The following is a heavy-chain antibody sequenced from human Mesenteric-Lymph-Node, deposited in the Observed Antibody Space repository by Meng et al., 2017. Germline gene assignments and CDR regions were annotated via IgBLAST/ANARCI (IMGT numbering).Heavy chain of an antibody. V-gene: IGHV3-53*02. CDR1: GFTVSSNY. J-gene: IGHJ4*02. CDR2: IYSGGST. D-gene: IGHD6-13*01. Sequence: EVQLVETGGGLVQAGGSLRLSCAASGFTVSSNYMSWVGQVPGKGLEWVSVIYSGGSTYYADSVKGRFTISRDNSKNTLYLQMNNLRAEDTAVYYCARGQTAPGYFDYWGQGILVTVSS. CDR3: ARGQTAPGYFDY.